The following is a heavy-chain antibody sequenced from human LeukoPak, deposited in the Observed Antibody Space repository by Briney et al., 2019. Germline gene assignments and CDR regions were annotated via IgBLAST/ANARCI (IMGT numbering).Heavy chain of an antibody. D-gene: IGHD3-10*01. CDR3: ARGGYYGSGMNGPGVRAFGI. J-gene: IGHJ3*02. V-gene: IGHV3-13*01. CDR1: GFTFSRYD. Sequence: PGGSLRLSCGASGFTFSRYDMHWARQPRGKGVEGVSAIGTTCDTYFPGSVKGRFTISRENAKNSLYLQMNSLRAGDTAVYYCARGGYYGSGMNGPGVRAFGIWGQGTMVTVSS. CDR2: IGTTCDT.